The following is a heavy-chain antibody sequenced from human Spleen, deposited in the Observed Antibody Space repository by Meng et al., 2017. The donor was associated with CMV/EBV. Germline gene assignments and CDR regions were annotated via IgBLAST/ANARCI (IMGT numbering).Heavy chain of an antibody. J-gene: IGHJ6*02. D-gene: IGHD6-13*01. CDR3: ARVPIAFTAAAGRRSYGMDV. V-gene: IGHV4-4*02. CDR1: GGSISSSNW. Sequence: SETLSLTCTVSGGSISSSNWWSWVRQPPGKGLEWIGEIYHSGSTNYNPSLKSRVTISVDKSKNQFSLKLSSVTAADTAVYYCARVPIAFTAAAGRRSYGMDVWGQGTTVTVSS. CDR2: IYHSGST.